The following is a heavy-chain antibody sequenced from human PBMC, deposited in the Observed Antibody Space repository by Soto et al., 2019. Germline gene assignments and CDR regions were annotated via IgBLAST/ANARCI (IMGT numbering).Heavy chain of an antibody. CDR3: ARDHSYGYEYCLDCYYYGMDV. CDR2: IYYSGST. D-gene: IGHD5-18*01. V-gene: IGHV4-30-4*01. CDR1: GGSISSGDYY. J-gene: IGHJ6*02. Sequence: PSETLSLTCTVSGGSISSGDYYWSWIRQPPGKGLELIGYIYYSGSTYYNPSLKSRVTISVDTSKNQFSLKLSSVTAADTAVYYCARDHSYGYEYCLDCYYYGMDVWGQGTTVTVSS.